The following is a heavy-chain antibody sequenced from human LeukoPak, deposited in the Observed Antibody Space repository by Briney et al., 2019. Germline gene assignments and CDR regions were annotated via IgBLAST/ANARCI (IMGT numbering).Heavy chain of an antibody. J-gene: IGHJ5*02. V-gene: IGHV4-39*01. D-gene: IGHD3-22*01. CDR3: ASTGPRYDSSGYYYH. CDR2: IYYSGST. CDR1: GGSISSSSYY. Sequence: SETLSLTCTVSGGSISSSSYYWGWIRQPPGKGLEWIGSIYYSGSTYYNPSLKSRVTISVDTSKNQFSLKLSSVTAADTAVYYCASTGPRYDSSGYYYHWGQGTLVTVSS.